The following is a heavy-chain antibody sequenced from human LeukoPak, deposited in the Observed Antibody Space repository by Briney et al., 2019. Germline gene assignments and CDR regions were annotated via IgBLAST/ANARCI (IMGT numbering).Heavy chain of an antibody. CDR1: GGSISSYY. V-gene: IGHV4-4*07. D-gene: IGHD3-16*01. J-gene: IGHJ3*02. CDR2: IYTSGST. CDR3: ARERWVLEGLNDAFDI. Sequence: SETLSLTCTVSGGSISSYYWSWIRQPAGKGLEWIGRIYTSGSTNYNPSLKSRVTMSVDTSKNQFSLKLSSVTAADTAVYYCARERWVLEGLNDAFDIWGQGTMVTVSS.